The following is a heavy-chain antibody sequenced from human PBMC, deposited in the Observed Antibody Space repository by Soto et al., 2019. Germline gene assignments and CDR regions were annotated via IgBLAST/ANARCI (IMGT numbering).Heavy chain of an antibody. CDR3: ARATGIAAAGTVMDV. D-gene: IGHD6-13*01. CDR1: GGTFSSYG. V-gene: IGHV1-69*01. J-gene: IGHJ6*02. Sequence: QVQLVQSGAEVKKPGSSVKVSCKASGGTFSSYGINWVRQAPGQGLEWMGGIIPIFGTPNYAQKFQGRVTITADESTSTAYVELTSLRPEDTAVYFCARATGIAAAGTVMDVWGQGTTVTVSS. CDR2: IIPIFGTP.